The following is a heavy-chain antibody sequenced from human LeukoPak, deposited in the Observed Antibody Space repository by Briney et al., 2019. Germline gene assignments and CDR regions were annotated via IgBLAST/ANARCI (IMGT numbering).Heavy chain of an antibody. V-gene: IGHV1-69*13. J-gene: IGHJ5*02. CDR1: GGTFSSYA. Sequence: GASVKVSCKASGGTFSSYAISWVRQAPGQGLEWMGGIIPIFGTANYAQKFQGRVTITADESTSTAYMELSSLRSEDTAVYYCARDRWDKIAAAETLYGPFDPWGQGTLVTVSS. CDR3: ARDRWDKIAAAETLYGPFDP. D-gene: IGHD6-13*01. CDR2: IIPIFGTA.